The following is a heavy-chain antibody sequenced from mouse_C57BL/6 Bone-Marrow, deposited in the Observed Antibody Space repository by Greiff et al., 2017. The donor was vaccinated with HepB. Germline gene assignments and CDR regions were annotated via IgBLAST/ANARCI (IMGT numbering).Heavy chain of an antibody. D-gene: IGHD1-1*01. V-gene: IGHV5-12*01. CDR1: GFTFSDYY. J-gene: IGHJ4*01. CDR2: ISNGGGST. Sequence: EVKLVESGGGLVQPGGSLKLSCAASGFTFSDYYMYWVRQTPEKRLEWVAYISNGGGSTYYPDTVKGRFTISRDNAKNTPYLQMSRLKSEDTAMYYCARPNYYGRAMDYWGQGTSVTVSS. CDR3: ARPNYYGRAMDY.